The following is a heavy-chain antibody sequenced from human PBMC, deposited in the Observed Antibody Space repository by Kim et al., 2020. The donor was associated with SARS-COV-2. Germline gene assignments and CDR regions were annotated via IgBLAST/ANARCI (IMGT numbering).Heavy chain of an antibody. V-gene: IGHV1-69*13. D-gene: IGHD1-26*01. J-gene: IGHJ6*02. CDR1: GGTFSSYA. CDR2: IIPIFGTA. CDR3: ARQVGAPPDYYYYGMDV. Sequence: SVKVSCQASGGTFSSYAISWVRQAPGQGLEWMGGIIPIFGTANYAQKFQGRVTITADESTSTAYMELSSLRSEDTAVYYCARQVGAPPDYYYYGMDVWGQETTVTVSS.